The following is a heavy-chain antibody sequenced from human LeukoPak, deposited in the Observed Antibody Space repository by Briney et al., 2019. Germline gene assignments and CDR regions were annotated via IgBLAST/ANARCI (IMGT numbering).Heavy chain of an antibody. CDR3: ARAAMVRGVITFDY. CDR1: GYTLTELS. J-gene: IGHJ4*02. CDR2: FDPEDGET. V-gene: IGHV1-24*01. D-gene: IGHD3-10*01. Sequence: ASVKVSCKVSGYTLTELSMHWVRQAPGKGLEWMGGFDPEDGETIYAQKFQGRVTMTEDTSTDTAYMELNSLRSEDTAVYYCARAAMVRGVITFDYWGQGTLVTVSS.